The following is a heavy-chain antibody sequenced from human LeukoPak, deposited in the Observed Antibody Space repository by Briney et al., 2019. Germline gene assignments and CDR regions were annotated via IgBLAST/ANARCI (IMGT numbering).Heavy chain of an antibody. CDR1: GGSISSGDYY. Sequence: SETLSLTCTVFGGSISSGDYYWSWIRQHPGKGLEWIGFIYYSGSTYYNPSLKSRITISVDTSKNQFSLKVSSVTAADTAVYYCARDRSKDRIEPDGSGWYLGAAFDIWGQGTMVTVSS. CDR3: ARDRSKDRIEPDGSGWYLGAAFDI. CDR2: IYYSGST. D-gene: IGHD6-19*01. V-gene: IGHV4-31*03. J-gene: IGHJ3*02.